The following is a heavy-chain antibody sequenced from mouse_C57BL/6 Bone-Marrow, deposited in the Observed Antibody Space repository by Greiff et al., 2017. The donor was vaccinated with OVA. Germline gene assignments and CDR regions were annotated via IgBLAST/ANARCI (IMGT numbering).Heavy chain of an antibody. J-gene: IGHJ2*01. CDR2: IHPNSGST. Sequence: QVQLQQPGAELVKPGASVTLSCKASGYTFTSYWMHWVKQRPGQGLEWIGMIHPNSGSTNYNEKFKSKATLTVDKSSSTAYMQLSSLTSKDSAVYYCAREIPITTVADYWGQGTTLTVSS. CDR1: GYTFTSYW. CDR3: AREIPITTVADY. V-gene: IGHV1-64*01. D-gene: IGHD1-1*01.